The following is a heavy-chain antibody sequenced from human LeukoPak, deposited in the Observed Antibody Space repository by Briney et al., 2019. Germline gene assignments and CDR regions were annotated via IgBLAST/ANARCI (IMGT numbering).Heavy chain of an antibody. J-gene: IGHJ3*02. Sequence: AETLSLTCTVSGGSISSYYWSWIRQPPRKGLEGIGYIYYTGSTYYNPSLKSRATISVDTSKNQLSLKLSSVTAADTAVYNCAREGPRGGGNCDHDAFDMWGQGTMVTVSS. V-gene: IGHV4-59*01. CDR3: AREGPRGGGNCDHDAFDM. CDR2: IYYTGST. CDR1: GGSISSYY. D-gene: IGHD2-15*01.